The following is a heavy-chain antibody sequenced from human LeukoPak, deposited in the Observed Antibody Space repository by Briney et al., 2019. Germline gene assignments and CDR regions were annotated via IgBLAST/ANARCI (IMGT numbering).Heavy chain of an antibody. CDR2: ISYDGRNK. V-gene: IGHV3-30*04. Sequence: GGSLRLSCAASGFTFSSYAMHWVREAPGPGLEGVAVISYDGRNKYYADSVKGRFTISRDNSKNTLYLQMNSLRAEDTALYYCSKATPPRDGSNPDYWGQGTLVTVSS. J-gene: IGHJ4*02. D-gene: IGHD5-24*01. CDR3: SKATPPRDGSNPDY. CDR1: GFTFSSYA.